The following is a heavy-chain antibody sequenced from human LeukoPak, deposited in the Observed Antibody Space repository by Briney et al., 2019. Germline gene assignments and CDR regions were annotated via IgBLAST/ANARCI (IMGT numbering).Heavy chain of an antibody. D-gene: IGHD6-13*01. CDR2: IIPIFGTA. Sequence: ASVKVSCXASGGTFSSYAISWVRQAPGQGLEWMGRIIPIFGTANYAQKFQGRVTITTDESTSTAYMELSSLRSEDTAVYYCARVSSSSLAGYYYYYYMDVWGKGTTVTVSS. J-gene: IGHJ6*03. CDR3: ARVSSSSLAGYYYYYYMDV. V-gene: IGHV1-69*05. CDR1: GGTFSSYA.